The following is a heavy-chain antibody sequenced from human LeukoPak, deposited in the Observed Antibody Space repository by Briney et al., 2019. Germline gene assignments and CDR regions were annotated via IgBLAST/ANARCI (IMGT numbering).Heavy chain of an antibody. V-gene: IGHV4-39*02. Sequence: PSETLSLTCTVSGDSISSGTSFWVWIRQPPGKGLEWIGSIDDIGSTYYNPPLKSRVTVSADTSKNQFFLSLSSVTAADTAVYYCARATPLTYYYDSRGYRSLFFQQWGQGTLVTVSS. CDR1: GDSISSGTSF. J-gene: IGHJ1*01. CDR3: ARATPLTYYYDSRGYRSLFFQQ. D-gene: IGHD3-22*01. CDR2: IDDIGST.